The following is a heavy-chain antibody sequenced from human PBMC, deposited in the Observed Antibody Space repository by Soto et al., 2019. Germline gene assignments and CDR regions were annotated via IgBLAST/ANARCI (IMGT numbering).Heavy chain of an antibody. D-gene: IGHD1-1*01. CDR3: ARDGWNGVPYFDY. J-gene: IGHJ4*02. CDR2: ISYDGSNK. CDR1: GFTFSSYA. Sequence: GGSLRLSCAASGFTFSSYAMHWVRQAPGKGLEWVAVISYDGSNKYYADSVKGRFTISRDNSKNTLYLQMNSLRAEDTAVYYCARDGWNGVPYFDYWGQGTLVTVSS. V-gene: IGHV3-30-3*01.